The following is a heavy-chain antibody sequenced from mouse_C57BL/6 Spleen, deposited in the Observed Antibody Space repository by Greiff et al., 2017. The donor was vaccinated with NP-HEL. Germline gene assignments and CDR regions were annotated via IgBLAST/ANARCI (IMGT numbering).Heavy chain of an antibody. J-gene: IGHJ3*01. CDR1: GFTFSNYW. CDR3: TGGIGFAY. Sequence: DVMLVESGGGLVQPGGSMKLSCVASGFTFSNYWMNWVRQSPEKGLEWVAQIRLKSDNYATHYAESVKGRFTISRDDSKSSVYLQMNNLRAEDTGIYYCTGGIGFAYWGQGTLVTVSA. V-gene: IGHV6-3*01. CDR2: IRLKSDNYAT.